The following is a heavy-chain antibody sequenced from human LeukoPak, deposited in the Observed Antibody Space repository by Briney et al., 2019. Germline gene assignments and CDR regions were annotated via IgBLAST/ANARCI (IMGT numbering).Heavy chain of an antibody. J-gene: IGHJ5*02. CDR1: GGTFSSYA. CDR2: IIPIFGTA. D-gene: IGHD6-19*01. CDR3: ARGYSSGWYVRRFDP. V-gene: IGHV1-69*05. Sequence: ASVKVSCKASGGTFSSYAISWVRQAPGQGLEWMGGIIPIFGTANYAQKFQGRVTITTDESTSTAYMELSSLRSEDTAVYYCARGYSSGWYVRRFDPWGQGTLVTVSS.